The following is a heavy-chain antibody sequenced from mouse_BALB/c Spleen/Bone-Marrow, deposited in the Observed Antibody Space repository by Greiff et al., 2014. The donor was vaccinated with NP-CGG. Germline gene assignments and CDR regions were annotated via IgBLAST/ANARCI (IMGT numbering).Heavy chain of an antibody. V-gene: IGHV5-17*02. D-gene: IGHD3-3*01. CDR3: TRSGTVGAMDY. Sequence: DVKLVESGGGLVQPGGSRKLSCAASGFTFSSFGMHWVRQAPEKGLEWVAYISSGSSTIYYTDTMKGRFTISRDNPKNTLFLQMTSLRSEDTAMYYCTRSGTVGAMDYWGQGTSVTVSS. CDR2: ISSGSSTI. J-gene: IGHJ4*01. CDR1: GFTFSSFG.